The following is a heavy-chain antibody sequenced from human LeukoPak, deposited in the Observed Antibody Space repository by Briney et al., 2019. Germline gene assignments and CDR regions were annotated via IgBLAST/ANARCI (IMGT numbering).Heavy chain of an antibody. J-gene: IGHJ4*02. CDR3: ARESGYYTPDYFDY. D-gene: IGHD3-3*01. CDR1: GFTFSSYW. CDR2: IKQDGSEK. V-gene: IGHV3-7*01. Sequence: PGGSLRLSCAASGFTFSSYWMSWVRQAPGKGLEWVANIKQDGSEKYYVDSVKGRFTITRDNAKNSMYLQMNSLRAEDTAVDYCARESGYYTPDYFDYWGQGTLVTVSS.